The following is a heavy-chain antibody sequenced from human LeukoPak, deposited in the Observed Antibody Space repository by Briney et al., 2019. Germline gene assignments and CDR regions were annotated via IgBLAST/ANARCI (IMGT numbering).Heavy chain of an antibody. V-gene: IGHV3-7*03. D-gene: IGHD6-19*01. CDR1: GFTLSSYW. CDR2: IKQDGSEK. J-gene: IGHJ4*02. CDR3: AREGIAVAVYLNY. Sequence: GGSLRLSCAASGFTLSSYWLSWVRQAPGKGLEWVANIKQDGSEKYYVDSVKGRFTISRDNAKNSLYLQMNSLRAEDTAVYYCAREGIAVAVYLNYWGQGTLVTVSS.